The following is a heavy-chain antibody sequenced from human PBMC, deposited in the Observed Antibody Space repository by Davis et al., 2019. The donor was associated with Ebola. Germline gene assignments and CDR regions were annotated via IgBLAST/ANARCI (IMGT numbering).Heavy chain of an antibody. CDR1: GGSFSGYY. J-gene: IGHJ3*02. V-gene: IGHV4-34*01. CDR3: ARDAYSISPADAFDI. Sequence: PSETLSLTCAVYGGSFSGYYWSWIRQPPGKGLEWIGEINHSGSTNYNPSLKSRVTISVDTSKNQFSLKLSSVTAADTAVYYCARDAYSISPADAFDIWGQGTMVTVSS. CDR2: INHSGST. D-gene: IGHD6-6*01.